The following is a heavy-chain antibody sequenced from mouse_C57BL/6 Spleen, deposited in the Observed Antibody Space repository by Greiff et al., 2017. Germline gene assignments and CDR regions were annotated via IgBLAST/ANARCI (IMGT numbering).Heavy chain of an antibody. Sequence: VQLQQSGAELVKSGASVKLSCKASGYTFTSYWMHWVKQRPGQGLEWIGMIHPNSGSTNYNEKFKSKATLTVDKSSSTAYMQLSSLTSEDSAVYYCAREGLRPYAMDYWGQGTSVTVSS. CDR2: IHPNSGST. V-gene: IGHV1-64*01. CDR1: GYTFTSYW. J-gene: IGHJ4*01. D-gene: IGHD2-4*01. CDR3: AREGLRPYAMDY.